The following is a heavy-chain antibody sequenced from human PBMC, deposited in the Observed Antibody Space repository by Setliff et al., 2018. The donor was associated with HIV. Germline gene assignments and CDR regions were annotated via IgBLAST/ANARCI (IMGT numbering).Heavy chain of an antibody. D-gene: IGHD2-8*01. J-gene: IGHJ5*02. V-gene: IGHV1-46*01. CDR3: AREVSTIGARRGAYDP. CDR2: INPSGGTT. CDR1: GYTFTTYY. Sequence: ASVKVSCKTSGYTFTTYYMHWVRQAPGQGLEWMGIINPSGGTTTYAQKFQGRVTMTRDTSTSTVYLELSSLRSGDTAVYYCAREVSTIGARRGAYDPWGQGTLVTVSS.